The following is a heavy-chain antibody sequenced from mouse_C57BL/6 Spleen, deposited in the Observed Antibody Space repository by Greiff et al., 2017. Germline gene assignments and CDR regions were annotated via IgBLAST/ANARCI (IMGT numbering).Heavy chain of an antibody. D-gene: IGHD1-1*01. Sequence: VQLQQSGPELVKPGASVKISCKASGYTFTDYYMNWVKQSQGKSLEWIGDINPNNGGTSYNQKFKGKATLTVDKSSSTAYMELRSLTSEDSAVYYCAREVGYYGSSLWGQGTTLTVSS. J-gene: IGHJ2*01. V-gene: IGHV1-26*01. CDR3: AREVGYYGSSL. CDR2: INPNNGGT. CDR1: GYTFTDYY.